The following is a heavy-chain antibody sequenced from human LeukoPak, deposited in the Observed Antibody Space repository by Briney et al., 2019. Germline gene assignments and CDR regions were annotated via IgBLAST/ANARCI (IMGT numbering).Heavy chain of an antibody. V-gene: IGHV3-53*01. CDR2: IYRDGST. D-gene: IGHD1-26*01. J-gene: IGHJ3*02. CDR1: GFIFSNNY. CDR3: AKDVVGAEGSFEM. Sequence: GGSLRLSCAASGFIFSNNYMNWVRQAPGKGLEWVSIIYRDGSTYYSDSVQGRFTASRDNSQNTLYLQMHSLRTEDTAIYYCAKDVVGAEGSFEMWGQGTMVTVSS.